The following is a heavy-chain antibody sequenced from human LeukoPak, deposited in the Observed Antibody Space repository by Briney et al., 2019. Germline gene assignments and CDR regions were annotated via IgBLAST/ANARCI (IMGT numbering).Heavy chain of an antibody. CDR2: INPNSGGT. D-gene: IGHD4-17*01. CDR1: GYTFTGYY. Sequence: GASVKVSCKASGYTFTGYYMHWVRQAPGQGLEWMEWINPNSGGTNYAQKFQGRVTMTRDTSISTAYMELSRLRSDDTAVYYCASDSLVYGDPNLFDYWGQGTLVTVSS. V-gene: IGHV1-2*02. J-gene: IGHJ4*02. CDR3: ASDSLVYGDPNLFDY.